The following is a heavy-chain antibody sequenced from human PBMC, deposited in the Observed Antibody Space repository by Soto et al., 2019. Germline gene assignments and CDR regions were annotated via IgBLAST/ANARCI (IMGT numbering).Heavy chain of an antibody. Sequence: PSETLSLTCTVSTDSISSAGYCWSWIRQHPGKGLEWIGYTYYSGSTYYNPSLKSRVTISVDTSKNQFSLKLSSVTAADTAVYYGAGAPGYLDWIRFAPWGQGTQVTVS. CDR2: TYYSGST. D-gene: IGHD3-9*01. CDR3: AGAPGYLDWIRFAP. V-gene: IGHV4-31*03. J-gene: IGHJ5*02. CDR1: TDSISSAGYC.